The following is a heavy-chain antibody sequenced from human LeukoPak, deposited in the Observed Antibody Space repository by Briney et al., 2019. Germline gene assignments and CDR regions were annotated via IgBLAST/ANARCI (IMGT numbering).Heavy chain of an antibody. D-gene: IGHD2-15*01. Sequence: GGSLRLSCTTSGFTFGDYAMSWVRQAPGKGLEWVGFIRSKGHGGTTEYAASVRGGFTISRDDSKSVAYLQMNSLKTEDTAVYYCTRLGNYCSGGSCFPNSYYYGMDVWGQGTTVAVSS. CDR2: IRSKGHGGTT. J-gene: IGHJ6*02. CDR3: TRLGNYCSGGSCFPNSYYYGMDV. V-gene: IGHV3-49*04. CDR1: GFTFGDYA.